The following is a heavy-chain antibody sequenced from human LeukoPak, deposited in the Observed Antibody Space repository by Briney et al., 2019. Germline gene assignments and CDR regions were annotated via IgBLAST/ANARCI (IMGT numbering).Heavy chain of an antibody. Sequence: VASVKVSCKASGYTFTSYGISWVRQAPGQGLEWMGWISGDSGSTNYAQKLQGRVTMTTDTSTTTAYMELRSLRSDDSAIYYCAREDTRRGSRGYFDYWGQGTLVTVSS. CDR2: ISGDSGST. J-gene: IGHJ4*02. CDR1: GYTFTSYG. V-gene: IGHV1-18*01. CDR3: AREDTRRGSRGYFDY. D-gene: IGHD2-2*01.